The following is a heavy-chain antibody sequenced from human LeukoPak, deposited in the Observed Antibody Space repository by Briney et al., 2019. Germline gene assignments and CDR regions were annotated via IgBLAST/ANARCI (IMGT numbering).Heavy chain of an antibody. CDR2: INYSGSS. J-gene: IGHJ4*02. CDR1: GGSISSSIYY. D-gene: IGHD1-20*01. Sequence: SETLSLTCTVSGGSISSSIYYWGWIRQPPGKGLQWIGSINYSGSSSYNPSLKSRVTISVDTSKNQISLKLSSVTAADTAVYYCARINWNYFDYWGQGTLVTVSS. CDR3: ARINWNYFDY. V-gene: IGHV4-39*07.